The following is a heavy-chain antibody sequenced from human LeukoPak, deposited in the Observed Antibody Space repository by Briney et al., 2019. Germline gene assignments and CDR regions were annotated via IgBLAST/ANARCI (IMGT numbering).Heavy chain of an antibody. CDR1: GFTFSTYG. V-gene: IGHV3-33*01. CDR3: ARGDGYNFGLHDY. D-gene: IGHD5-24*01. J-gene: IGHJ4*02. CDR2: IWYDGSNK. Sequence: GRSLRLSCAASGFTFSTYGMHWVRQAPGKGLEWVAVIWYDGSNKYYADSVKGRFTIFRDNSKNTLYLQMNSLRAEDTAVYYCARGDGYNFGLHDYWGQGTLVTVSS.